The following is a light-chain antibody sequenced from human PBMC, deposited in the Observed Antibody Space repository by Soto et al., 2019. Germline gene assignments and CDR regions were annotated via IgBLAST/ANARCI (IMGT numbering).Light chain of an antibody. J-gene: IGLJ1*01. V-gene: IGLV1-47*01. CDR3: AAWDDNLSGFYV. CDR2: RNS. CDR1: ASTFGRNY. Sequence: QSVLTQSPSASGTPGQRVTISCSGSASTFGRNYVYWYQQLPGTAPKLLIYRNSQRPSGVPDRFSGSKSGTSASLAISGLRSEDEADYYCAAWDDNLSGFYVFGDGTKVPVL.